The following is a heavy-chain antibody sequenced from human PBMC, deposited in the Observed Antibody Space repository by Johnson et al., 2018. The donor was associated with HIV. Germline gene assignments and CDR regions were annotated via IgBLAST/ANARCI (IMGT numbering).Heavy chain of an antibody. CDR2: IRYDGSNK. CDR3: AKEERATMIVQTNDAFDI. V-gene: IGHV3-30*02. Sequence: QVQLVESGGGVVQPGRSLRLSCAASGFTFSSYGMHWVRQAPGKGLEWVAFIRYDGSNKYYAYSVKGRFTISRDNSKNTLYLQMNSLRAEDTAVYYCAKEERATMIVQTNDAFDIWGQGTMVTVSS. CDR1: GFTFSSYG. J-gene: IGHJ3*02. D-gene: IGHD3-22*01.